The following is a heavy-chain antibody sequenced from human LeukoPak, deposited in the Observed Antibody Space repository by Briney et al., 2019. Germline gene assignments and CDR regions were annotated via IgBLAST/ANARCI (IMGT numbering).Heavy chain of an antibody. CDR1: GGSISSGGYY. J-gene: IGHJ4*02. D-gene: IGHD3-22*01. CDR2: IYYSGST. Sequence: PSETLSLTCTVSGGSISSGGYYWRWIRQHPGKGLEWIGYIYYSGSTYYNPSLKSRVTISVDTSKNQFSLKLSSVTAADTAVYYCARRDSSGYYDYWGQGTLVTVSS. CDR3: ARRDSSGYYDY. V-gene: IGHV4-31*03.